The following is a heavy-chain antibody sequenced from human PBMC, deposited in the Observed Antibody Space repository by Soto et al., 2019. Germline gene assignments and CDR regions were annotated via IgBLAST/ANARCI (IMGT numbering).Heavy chain of an antibody. CDR1: GFPFTSYG. CDR2: ISFDGSNE. CDR3: AAGQYFGDY. D-gene: IGHD3-10*01. J-gene: IGHJ4*02. Sequence: PGGSLRLSCAASGFPFTSYGMQWVRQAPGKGLEWVTLISFDGSNEYYADSVKGRFTTSRDNSKKTLYLQMNSLKPEDTAVYYWAAGQYFGDYWGQGTLVTVSS. V-gene: IGHV3-30*03.